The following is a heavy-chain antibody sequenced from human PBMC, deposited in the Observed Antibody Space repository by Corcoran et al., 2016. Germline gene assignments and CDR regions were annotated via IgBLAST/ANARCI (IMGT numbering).Heavy chain of an antibody. CDR1: GFTFRNYG. J-gene: IGHJ2*01. D-gene: IGHD2-15*01. CDR2: IWYDGSNK. CDR3: ARDRDSSYYDL. V-gene: IGHV3-33*01. Sequence: QVQLVESGGGVVQPGRSLRLSCAASGFTFRNYGMHWVRQAPGKGLEWVTFIWYDGSNKYYVDSVEGRFTISRDNSKNTLSLQMNSLRAEDTAIYFCARDRDSSYYDLWGRDTLVTVSS.